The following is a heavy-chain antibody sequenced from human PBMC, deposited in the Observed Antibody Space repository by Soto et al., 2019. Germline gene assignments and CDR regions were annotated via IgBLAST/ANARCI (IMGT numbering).Heavy chain of an antibody. Sequence: EVQLVESGGGLVQPGGSLRLSCAASGFTFSSYSMNWVRQAPGKGLEWVSYISRSSSTTYYADSVKGRFTISRDNAKNSLYLQMNSLRDEDTSVYYCARDSDYYDSSGYYPESFQHWGQGTLVTVSS. CDR2: ISRSSSTT. D-gene: IGHD3-22*01. CDR3: ARDSDYYDSSGYYPESFQH. CDR1: GFTFSSYS. J-gene: IGHJ1*01. V-gene: IGHV3-48*02.